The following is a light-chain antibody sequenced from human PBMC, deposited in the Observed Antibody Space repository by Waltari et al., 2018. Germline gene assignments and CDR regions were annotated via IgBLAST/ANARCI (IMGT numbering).Light chain of an antibody. CDR2: EVN. Sequence: QSALTQPASVSGSPGPSITISCTGPNNDIGSYNLVSWYQQHPGKAPKVIIFEVNNRPSGFSNRFSGSKSGNTASLTVSGLHPEDEADYYCCSYAGTPRVVFGGGTKLTVL. V-gene: IGLV2-23*02. CDR3: CSYAGTPRVV. CDR1: NNDIGSYNL. J-gene: IGLJ2*01.